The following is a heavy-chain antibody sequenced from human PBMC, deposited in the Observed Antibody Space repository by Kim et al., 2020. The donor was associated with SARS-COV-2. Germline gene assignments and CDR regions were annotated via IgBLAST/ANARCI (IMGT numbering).Heavy chain of an antibody. J-gene: IGHJ4*02. CDR3: ARQFGGYSNYVDY. CDR1: GGSISSSSYY. D-gene: IGHD4-4*01. Sequence: SETLSLTCTVSGGSISSSSYYWGWIRQPPGKGLEWIGRIYYSGSTYYNPSLKSRVTISVDTSKNQFSLKLSSVNAADTAVYYCARQFGGYSNYVDYWGQGTLVTVSS. V-gene: IGHV4-39*01. CDR2: IYYSGST.